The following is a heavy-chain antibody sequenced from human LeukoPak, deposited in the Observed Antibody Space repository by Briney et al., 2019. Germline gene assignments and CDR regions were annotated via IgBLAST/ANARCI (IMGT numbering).Heavy chain of an antibody. CDR3: ARHPYYYGSGSYYPDY. J-gene: IGHJ4*02. D-gene: IGHD3-10*01. V-gene: IGHV4-34*01. CDR1: GGSFSGYY. CDR2: INHSGST. Sequence: SETLSLTCAVYGGSFSGYYWSWIRQPPGKGLEWIGEINHSGSTNYNPSLKSRVTISVDTSKNQFSLKLSSVTAADTAVYYCARHPYYYGSGSYYPDYWGQGTLVTVSS.